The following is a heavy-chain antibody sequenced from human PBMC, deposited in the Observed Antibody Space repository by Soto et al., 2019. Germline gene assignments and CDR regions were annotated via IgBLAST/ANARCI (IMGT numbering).Heavy chain of an antibody. CDR2: IYYSGST. CDR3: AKIQVRGFSGQKWFDP. D-gene: IGHD3-10*01. V-gene: IGHV4-30-4*01. J-gene: IGHJ5*02. Sequence: QVQLQESGPGLVKPSQTLSLTCTVSGDSISSGNHYWSWIRQPPGKGLEWVGNIYYSGSTYYNPSLKSQVTISIETSTNQFSLKLSSVTAADTAVYYCAKIQVRGFSGQKWFDPWGQGTLVTVSS. CDR1: GDSISSGNHY.